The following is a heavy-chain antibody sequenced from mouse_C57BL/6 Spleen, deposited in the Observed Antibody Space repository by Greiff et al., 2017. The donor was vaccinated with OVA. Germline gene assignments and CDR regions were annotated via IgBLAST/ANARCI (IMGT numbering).Heavy chain of an antibody. Sequence: VQLQQSGAELVRPGASVTLSCKASGYTFTDYEMHWVKQTPVHGLEWIGAIDPETGGTAYNQKFKGKAILTADKSSSTAYMELRSLTSEDSAVYYCTRRYYCNYGYWGQGTTLTVSS. CDR1: GYTFTDYE. CDR3: TRRYYCNYGY. CDR2: IDPETGGT. V-gene: IGHV1-15*01. D-gene: IGHD2-1*01. J-gene: IGHJ2*01.